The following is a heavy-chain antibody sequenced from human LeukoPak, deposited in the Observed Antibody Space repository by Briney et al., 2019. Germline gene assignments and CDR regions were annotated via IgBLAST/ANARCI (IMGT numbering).Heavy chain of an antibody. Sequence: SQTLSLTCTVSGGSISSGDYYWSWIRQPGGKGLEWIGRISASGRSNYTPSLNSQLTISIDTSKNQFSLMLSSVTATDTAVYYCAREFDSWGQGTLVTVSS. V-gene: IGHV4-61*02. CDR3: AREFDS. CDR2: ISASGRS. CDR1: GGSISSGDYY. J-gene: IGHJ4*02.